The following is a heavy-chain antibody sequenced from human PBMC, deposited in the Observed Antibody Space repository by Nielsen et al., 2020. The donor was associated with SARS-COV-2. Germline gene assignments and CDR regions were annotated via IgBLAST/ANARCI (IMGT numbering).Heavy chain of an antibody. CDR3: ARPDGYSYDPSKVPFDY. CDR1: GFTFSDYY. Sequence: GESLKISCAASGFTFSDYYMSWIRQAPGKGLEWVSYISSSSSTIYYADSVKGRFTISRDNAKNSLYLQMNSLRDEDTAVYYCARPDGYSYDPSKVPFDYWGQGTLVTVSS. V-gene: IGHV3-11*04. J-gene: IGHJ4*02. D-gene: IGHD5-18*01. CDR2: ISSSSSTI.